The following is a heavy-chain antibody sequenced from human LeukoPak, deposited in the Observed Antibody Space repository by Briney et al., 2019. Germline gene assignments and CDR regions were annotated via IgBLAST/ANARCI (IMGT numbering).Heavy chain of an antibody. D-gene: IGHD5-12*01. CDR1: GYTFTSYG. V-gene: IGHV1-18*01. J-gene: IGHJ4*02. Sequence: RASVKVSCKASGYTFTSYGISWVRQAPGQGLEWMGWISAYNGNTNYAQKLQGRGTMTTDTSTSTAYMELRSLRSEDTAVYYCATWVSAWLRFDYWGQGTLVTVSS. CDR3: ATWVSAWLRFDY. CDR2: ISAYNGNT.